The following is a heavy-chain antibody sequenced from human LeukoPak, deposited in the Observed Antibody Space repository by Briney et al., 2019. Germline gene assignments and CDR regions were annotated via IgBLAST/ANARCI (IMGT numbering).Heavy chain of an antibody. J-gene: IGHJ6*03. CDR2: INHSGST. V-gene: IGHV4-34*01. CDR3: AIPRLTYNYYMDV. CDR1: GGSISSYY. Sequence: SETLSLTCTVSGGSISSYYWSWIRQPAGKGLEWFAEINHSGSTHYNPSLKSRVTISVDASKNQLPLKLTSVTAADTALYYCAIPRLTYNYYMDVWDKGTTVTVSS.